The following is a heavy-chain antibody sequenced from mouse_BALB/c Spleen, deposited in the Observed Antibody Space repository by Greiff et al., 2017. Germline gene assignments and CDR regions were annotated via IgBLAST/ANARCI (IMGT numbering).Heavy chain of an antibody. Sequence: EVQLVESGGGLVKPGGSLKLSCAASGFTFSSYAMSWVRQTPEKRLEWVASISSGGSTYYPDSVKGRFTISRDNARNILYLQMSSLRSEDTAMYYCARGHYYASFDYWGQGTTLTVSS. CDR1: GFTFSSYA. CDR2: ISSGGST. CDR3: ARGHYYASFDY. D-gene: IGHD1-2*01. J-gene: IGHJ2*01. V-gene: IGHV5-6-5*01.